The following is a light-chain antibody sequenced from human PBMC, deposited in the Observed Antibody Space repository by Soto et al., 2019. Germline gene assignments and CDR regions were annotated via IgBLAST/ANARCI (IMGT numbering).Light chain of an antibody. Sequence: DIQMTQSPSTLSASVGDRVTITCRASQSISSWLAWYQQKPGKAPKLLIYKASTLESGVTARFSGSGSGTEFTLTISSLQPDDFATYYCQQYYTSSGYTFGQGTNLEIK. V-gene: IGKV1-5*03. J-gene: IGKJ2*01. CDR3: QQYYTSSGYT. CDR2: KAS. CDR1: QSISSW.